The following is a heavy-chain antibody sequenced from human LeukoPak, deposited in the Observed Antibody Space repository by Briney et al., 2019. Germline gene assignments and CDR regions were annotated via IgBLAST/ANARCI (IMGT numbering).Heavy chain of an antibody. D-gene: IGHD6-13*01. J-gene: IGHJ4*02. Sequence: ASVKVSCKASGYTFTGYYMHWVRQAPGQGLEWMGRINPNRGCTNYAQKFQGRVTLTRDTSISTADMELSRLRCDDTGVYQCERVRSSSSWYSDFAYWGERTLVTVSS. CDR3: ERVRSSSSWYSDFAY. CDR2: INPNRGCT. CDR1: GYTFTGYY. V-gene: IGHV1-2*05.